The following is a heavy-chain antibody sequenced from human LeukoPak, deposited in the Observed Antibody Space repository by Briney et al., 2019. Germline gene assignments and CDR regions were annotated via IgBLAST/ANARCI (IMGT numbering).Heavy chain of an antibody. CDR2: IHRSGSP. CDR3: AREVLGGFDPGAY. Sequence: SSETLSLPCTVSLDSTTSNFWSWVRLPPGKGLEWIGEIHRSGSPNYNPSLQSRVTISIDRSRNQIALELSSVTAADTAVYYCAREVLGGFDPGAYWGQGTLVTVSS. V-gene: IGHV4-4*02. J-gene: IGHJ4*02. CDR1: LDSTTSNF. D-gene: IGHD3-9*01.